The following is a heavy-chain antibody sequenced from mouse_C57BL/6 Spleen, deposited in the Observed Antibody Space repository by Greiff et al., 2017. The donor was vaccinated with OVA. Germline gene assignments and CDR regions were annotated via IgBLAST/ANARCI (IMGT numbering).Heavy chain of an antibody. CDR3: ARGGDYDRGYYFDY. Sequence: QVQLQQSGAELVRPGTSVKVSCKASGYAFTNYLIEWVKQRPGQGLEWIGVINPGSGGTNYNEKFKGKATLTADKSSSTAYMQLSSLTSEDSAVYFGARGGDYDRGYYFDYWGQGTTLTVSS. V-gene: IGHV1-54*01. CDR1: GYAFTNYL. D-gene: IGHD2-4*01. J-gene: IGHJ2*01. CDR2: INPGSGGT.